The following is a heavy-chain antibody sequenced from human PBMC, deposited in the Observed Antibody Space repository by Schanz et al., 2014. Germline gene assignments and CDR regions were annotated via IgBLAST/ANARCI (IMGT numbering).Heavy chain of an antibody. CDR3: ARGPIPIQGVPRDF. J-gene: IGHJ4*02. CDR1: GFTFSRYW. CDR2: IYMDGSGR. D-gene: IGHD3-10*01. Sequence: EVQLVQSGGGLVQPGGSLRLSCAASGFTFSRYWMQWVRQAPGKGLVWVSRIYMDGSGRDYGDSVKGRFTISRDNSKDTRYLQMSGLTPEDTAVYDCARGPIPIQGVPRDFWGQGTLVTVSS. V-gene: IGHV3-74*01.